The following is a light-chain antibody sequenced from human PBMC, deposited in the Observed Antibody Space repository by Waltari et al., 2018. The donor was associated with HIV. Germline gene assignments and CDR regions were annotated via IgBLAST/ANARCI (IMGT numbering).Light chain of an antibody. CDR3: AAWDDSLRGWV. V-gene: IGLV1-47*01. CDR2: RSN. Sequence: QSVLTQPPSASGTPGQRVTISCSGSSSNIGTNSVYWCQQLPGTTPKLLTYRSNRRPSGVPYRCSGSKCGTSGSLAISGLRSEDGADYYCAAWDDSLRGWVFGGGTKLTVL. CDR1: SSNIGTNS. J-gene: IGLJ3*02.